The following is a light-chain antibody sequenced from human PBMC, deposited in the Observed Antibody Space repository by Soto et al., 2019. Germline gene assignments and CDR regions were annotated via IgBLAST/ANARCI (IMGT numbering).Light chain of an antibody. J-gene: IGKJ1*01. V-gene: IGKV3-11*01. Sequence: ESVLTQSPATLSLSPGERATLSYRASQSISSYFAWYQQKPGQAPRLLIYGASTRATVITGGLTGCGCGTEFTLSISTMRSVDFDVYYCQQRHNWPPAWTFGQGTKVDIK. CDR2: GAS. CDR3: QQRHNWPPAWT. CDR1: QSISSY.